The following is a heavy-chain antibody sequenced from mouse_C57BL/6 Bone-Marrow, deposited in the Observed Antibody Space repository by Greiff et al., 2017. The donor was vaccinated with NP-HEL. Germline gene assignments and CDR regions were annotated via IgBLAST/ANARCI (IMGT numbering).Heavy chain of an antibody. J-gene: IGHJ4*01. CDR2: IDPETGGT. Sequence: QVQLQQSGAELARPGASVTLSCKASGYTFTDYEMHWVKQTPVHGLEWIGAIDPETGGTAYNQKFKGKAILTADKSSSTAYMELRSLTSEDSAVYYCTRLLWPYYYAMDYWGQGTSVTVSS. CDR3: TRLLWPYYYAMDY. CDR1: GYTFTDYE. V-gene: IGHV1-15*01. D-gene: IGHD1-1*02.